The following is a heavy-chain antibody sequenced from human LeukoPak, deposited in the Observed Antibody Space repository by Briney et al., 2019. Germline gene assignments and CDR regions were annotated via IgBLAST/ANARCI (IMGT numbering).Heavy chain of an antibody. CDR1: EFTFSSYW. J-gene: IGHJ3*02. Sequence: GGSLRLSCAASEFTFSSYWMHWVRQAPGKGLVWVSRINSDGSRTTYADSVKGRFTISRDNAKNTLYLQMNSLRAEDTAVYYCARVGARLGAFDIWGQGTMVTVSS. D-gene: IGHD6-25*01. CDR2: INSDGSRT. V-gene: IGHV3-74*01. CDR3: ARVGARLGAFDI.